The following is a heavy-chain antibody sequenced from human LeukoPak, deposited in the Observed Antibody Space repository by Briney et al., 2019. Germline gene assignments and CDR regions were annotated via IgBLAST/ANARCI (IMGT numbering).Heavy chain of an antibody. J-gene: IGHJ4*02. CDR1: GFTFSSSG. CDR2: TSYDGSNR. D-gene: IGHD5-12*01. V-gene: IGHV3-30*02. CDR3: AIETRGSYSDY. Sequence: GGSLRLSCAASGFTFSSSGMHWVRQAPGKGLEWVAFTSYDGSNRYYADSVKGGFTISRDNSKNTLYLQMNSLRAEDTAVYYCAIETRGSYSDYWGQGTLVTVSS.